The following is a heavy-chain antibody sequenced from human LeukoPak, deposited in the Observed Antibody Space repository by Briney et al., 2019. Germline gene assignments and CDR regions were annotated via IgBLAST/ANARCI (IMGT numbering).Heavy chain of an antibody. V-gene: IGHV4-59*01. D-gene: IGHD3-22*01. Sequence: SETLSLTCTVSGGSISSYYWSWIRQPPGKGLEWIGYIYYSGSTNYNPSLKSRVTISVDTSKNQFSLKLSSVTAADPAVYYCASFNYYDSSGYSYDAFDIWGQGTMVTVSS. CDR2: IYYSGST. CDR3: ASFNYYDSSGYSYDAFDI. J-gene: IGHJ3*02. CDR1: GGSISSYY.